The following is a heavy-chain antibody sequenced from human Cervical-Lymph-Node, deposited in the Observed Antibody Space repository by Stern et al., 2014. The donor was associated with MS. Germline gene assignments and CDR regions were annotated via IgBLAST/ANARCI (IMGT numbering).Heavy chain of an antibody. CDR3: ARETHYDFWSGSWGPFDY. J-gene: IGHJ4*02. Sequence: QVQLHESGPGLVKPSETLSLTCTVSGGSISSYYWSWIRQPPGKGLEWIGYIYYSGSTNYNPSLKSRVTISVDTSKNQFSLKLSSVTAADTAVYYCARETHYDFWSGSWGPFDYWGQGTLVTVSS. V-gene: IGHV4-59*01. CDR2: IYYSGST. CDR1: GGSISSYY. D-gene: IGHD3-3*01.